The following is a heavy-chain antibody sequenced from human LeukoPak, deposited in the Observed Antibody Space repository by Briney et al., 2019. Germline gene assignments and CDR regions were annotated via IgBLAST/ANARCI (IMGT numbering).Heavy chain of an antibody. CDR2: ISGGDT. CDR3: AKGRGWEASYYYYYMDV. Sequence: GGSLRLSCTASGFTLNNDAMSWVRQAPGKGLEWVSAISGGDTYYAGSVKGRFTISRDNSKNTLYLQMNSLRAEDTAVYYCAKGRGWEASYYYYYMDVWGKGTTVTISS. CDR1: GFTLNNDA. D-gene: IGHD1-26*01. J-gene: IGHJ6*03. V-gene: IGHV3-23*01.